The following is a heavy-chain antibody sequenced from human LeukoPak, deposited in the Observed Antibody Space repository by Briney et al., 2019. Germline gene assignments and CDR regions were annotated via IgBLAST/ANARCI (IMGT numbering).Heavy chain of an antibody. D-gene: IGHD5-12*01. J-gene: IGHJ4*02. CDR1: GGAISGQY. CDR2: IYSSGST. Sequence: SETLSLTCSVSGGAISGQYWSWIRQSPGKGLEWIGCIYSSGSTSYNPSLKSRINILIDTSRSQFSLELSSVTAADTAVYYCTTDGYSGYEGLYDYWGQGTLVTVSS. V-gene: IGHV4-59*11. CDR3: TTDGYSGYEGLYDY.